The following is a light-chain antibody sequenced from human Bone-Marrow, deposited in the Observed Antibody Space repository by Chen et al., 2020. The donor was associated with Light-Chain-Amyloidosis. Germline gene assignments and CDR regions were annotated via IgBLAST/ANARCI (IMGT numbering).Light chain of an antibody. Sequence: VMTQSPLSLPVTPGEPASISCRSSQSLLHSNGYNYLDWYLQKPGQSPQLLIYLGSNRASGVPDRFSGSGSGTDFTLKISRVEAEDVGVYYCMQALQTPRTFGQGTKVEIK. J-gene: IGKJ1*01. CDR3: MQALQTPRT. CDR1: QSLLHSNGYNY. V-gene: IGKV2-28*01. CDR2: LGS.